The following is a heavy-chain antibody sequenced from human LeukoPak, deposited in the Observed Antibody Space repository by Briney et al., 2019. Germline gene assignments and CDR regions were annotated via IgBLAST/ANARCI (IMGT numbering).Heavy chain of an antibody. J-gene: IGHJ4*02. CDR3: AKALYDSTGDGY. Sequence: GRSLRLSCAASGFTFSNYAMHWVRQAPGKGLEWVAIISHDGRNTYYADSVKGRFTISRDTSKNTVYLQMSSLRAEDTAVYYCAKALYDSTGDGYWGQGTLVTISS. CDR2: ISHDGRNT. V-gene: IGHV3-30*04. CDR1: GFTFSNYA. D-gene: IGHD7-27*01.